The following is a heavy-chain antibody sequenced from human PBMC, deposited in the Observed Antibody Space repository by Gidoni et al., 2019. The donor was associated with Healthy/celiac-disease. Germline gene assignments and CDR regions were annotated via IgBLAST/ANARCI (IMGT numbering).Heavy chain of an antibody. CDR3: ARDLRPGMVQGVMNY. CDR1: AFTFSSYA. V-gene: IGHV3-30-3*01. J-gene: IGHJ4*02. CDR2: ISYDGSNK. D-gene: IGHD3-10*01. Sequence: QVQLVEPGGGVVQPGRSLRLSCAASAFTFSSYAMHWVRQAPGKGLEWVAVISYDGSNKYYADSVKGRFTISRDNSKNTLYLQMNSLRAEDTAVYYCARDLRPGMVQGVMNYWGQGTLVTVSS.